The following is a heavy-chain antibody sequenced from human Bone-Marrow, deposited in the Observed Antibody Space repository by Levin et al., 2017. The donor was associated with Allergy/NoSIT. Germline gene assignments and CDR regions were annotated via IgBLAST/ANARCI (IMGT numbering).Heavy chain of an antibody. Sequence: GASVKVSCKASGYTFTGYYIHWVRQAPGQGLEWMGWINPNSGGTKYAQKFQGRVTMTRDTSLSTAYMELSRLRSDDTAVYYCARDSTNYPIVPNNWFDPWGQGTLVTVSS. D-gene: IGHD2-8*01. V-gene: IGHV1-2*02. CDR1: GYTFTGYY. CDR2: INPNSGGT. J-gene: IGHJ5*02. CDR3: ARDSTNYPIVPNNWFDP.